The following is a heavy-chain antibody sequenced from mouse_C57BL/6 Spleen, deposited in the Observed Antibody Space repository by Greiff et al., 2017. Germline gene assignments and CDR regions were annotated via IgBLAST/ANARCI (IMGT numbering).Heavy chain of an antibody. CDR3: ARRGATVVARDWYFDV. CDR2: IYPRSGNT. J-gene: IGHJ1*03. D-gene: IGHD1-1*01. V-gene: IGHV1-81*01. CDR1: GYTFTSYG. Sequence: VQLQQSGAELARPGASVKLSCKASGYTFTSYGISCVKQRTGQGLEWIGEIYPRSGNTYYNGKFKGKATLTADKSSSTAYMELRSLTSEDSAVYFCARRGATVVARDWYFDVWGTGTTVTVSS.